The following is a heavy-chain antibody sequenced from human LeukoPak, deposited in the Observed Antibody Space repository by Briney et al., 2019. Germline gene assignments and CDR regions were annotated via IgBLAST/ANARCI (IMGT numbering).Heavy chain of an antibody. V-gene: IGHV1-2*02. J-gene: IGHJ2*01. CDR2: INPKSGGT. D-gene: IGHD4-23*01. CDR3: ARDDTTVASDWYFDL. Sequence: GASVKVSCKASGYTFTGYYIHWVRQAPGQGLEWMGWINPKSGGTNYAQKFQGRVTMTRDTSISTAYMELSRLRSDDTAVYFCARDDTTVASDWYFDLWGRGTLVTVSS. CDR1: GYTFTGYY.